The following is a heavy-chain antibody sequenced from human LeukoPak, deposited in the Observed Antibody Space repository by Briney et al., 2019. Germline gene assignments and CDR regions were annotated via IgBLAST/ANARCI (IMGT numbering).Heavy chain of an antibody. Sequence: PGGTLRLSCAASGFTFDSYGMSWVRQAPGKGLEWVSVVSGSGGSTDYADSVKGRFTISRDNCKYTLYLQMNSLRAEDTAVYYCAKADSVYRYGDTYYFDYWGQGTLVAVSS. CDR2: VSGSGGST. D-gene: IGHD3-16*02. V-gene: IGHV3-23*01. CDR1: GFTFDSYG. CDR3: AKADSVYRYGDTYYFDY. J-gene: IGHJ4*02.